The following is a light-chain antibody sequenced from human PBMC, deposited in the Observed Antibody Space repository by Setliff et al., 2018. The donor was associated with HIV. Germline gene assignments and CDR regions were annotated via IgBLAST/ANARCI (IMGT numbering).Light chain of an antibody. CDR1: SSDIGTYNY. CDR2: DIV. V-gene: IGLV2-14*03. Sequence: QSALTQPASVSGSPGQSIAISCTGASSDIGTYNYVSWYQQHPGKAPKLIIYDIVNRPSGVSDRFSGSKSGNTASLTISGLQTEDEADYYCSSFTTTNTPSVFGTGTRSPS. CDR3: SSFTTTNTPSV. J-gene: IGLJ1*01.